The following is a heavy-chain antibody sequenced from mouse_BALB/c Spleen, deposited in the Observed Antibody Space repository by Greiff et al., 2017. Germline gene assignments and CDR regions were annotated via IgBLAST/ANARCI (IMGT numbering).Heavy chain of an antibody. CDR1: GFTFSSYT. CDR2: ISSGGSYT. V-gene: IGHV5-6-4*01. D-gene: IGHD2-4*01. J-gene: IGHJ2*01. Sequence: VASGGGLVKPGGSLKLSCAASGFTFSSYTLSWVRQTPEKRLEWVATISSGGSYTYYPDSVKGRFTISRDNAKNTLYLQMSSLKSEDTAMYYWKRDTEDYDGGYFDDWGQGSTLTVSA. CDR3: KRDTEDYDGGYFDD.